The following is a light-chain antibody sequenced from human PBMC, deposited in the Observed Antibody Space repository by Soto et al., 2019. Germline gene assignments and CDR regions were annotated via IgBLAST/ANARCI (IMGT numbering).Light chain of an antibody. CDR2: EAT. J-gene: IGLJ3*02. CDR3: CSYAGGSTLV. Sequence: QSVLTQPASVSGSPGQSITISCTGTSSDIGTYNLVSWYQHHPGNAPKLMIYEATKRPSGVSSRFSGSKSGNTASLTISGLQTEDEADIYCCSYAGGSTLVFGGGTKLTVL. V-gene: IGLV2-23*01. CDR1: SSDIGTYNL.